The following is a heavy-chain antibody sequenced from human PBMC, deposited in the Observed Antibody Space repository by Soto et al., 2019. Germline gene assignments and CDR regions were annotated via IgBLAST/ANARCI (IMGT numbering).Heavy chain of an antibody. J-gene: IGHJ6*02. CDR3: AASVLRFLEWLLPETDYYYYGMDV. Sequence: GASVKVSCKASGYTFTGYYMHWVRQAPGQGLEWMGWINPNSGGTNYAQKFQGRVTMTRDTSISTAYMELSRLRSDDTAVYYCAASVLRFLEWLLPETDYYYYGMDVWGQGTTVTVPS. D-gene: IGHD3-3*01. CDR1: GYTFTGYY. V-gene: IGHV1-2*02. CDR2: INPNSGGT.